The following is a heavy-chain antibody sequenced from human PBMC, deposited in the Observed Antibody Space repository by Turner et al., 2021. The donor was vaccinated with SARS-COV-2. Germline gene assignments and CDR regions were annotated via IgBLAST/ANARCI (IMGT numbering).Heavy chain of an antibody. CDR2: IWYDGSNK. CDR3: ARDRVSSSWTFDY. D-gene: IGHD6-13*01. J-gene: IGHJ4*01. CDR1: GFTFSSYG. Sequence: QVQLVESGGGVVQPGRSLRLSCAASGFTFSSYGMHWVRQAPGKGLEWVAVIWYDGSNKYYADSVKGRFTISRDKSKNTLYLQMNSLRAEDTAVYYCARDRVSSSWTFDYWGQGTLVTVSS. V-gene: IGHV3-33*01.